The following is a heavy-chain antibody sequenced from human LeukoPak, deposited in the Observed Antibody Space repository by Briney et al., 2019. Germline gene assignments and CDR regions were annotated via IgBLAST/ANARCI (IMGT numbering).Heavy chain of an antibody. J-gene: IGHJ4*02. Sequence: QPGGSLRLSCTVSGFNFGDFAMSWVRQAPGKGLEWVGSIRSKAYGGTTEYAASVKGRFTISRDDSKSIAYLQMDSLKTEDTAVYYCTRDSGEAGYWGQGTLVTVSS. D-gene: IGHD3-10*01. CDR1: GFNFGDFA. CDR3: TRDSGEAGY. V-gene: IGHV3-49*04. CDR2: IRSKAYGGTT.